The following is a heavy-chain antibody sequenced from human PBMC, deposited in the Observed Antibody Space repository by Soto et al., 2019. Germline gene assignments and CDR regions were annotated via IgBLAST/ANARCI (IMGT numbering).Heavy chain of an antibody. D-gene: IGHD3-10*01. J-gene: IGHJ5*02. CDR1: GFTFSSYA. Sequence: GGSLRLSCAASGFTFSSYAMSWVRQAPEKGLEWVSAISGSGGSTHYADSVKGRFTISRDNSKNTLYLQMNSLRVEDTAVYYCAKEGAFSTMVRGVPNWFDPWGQGTLVTVSS. V-gene: IGHV3-23*01. CDR2: ISGSGGST. CDR3: AKEGAFSTMVRGVPNWFDP.